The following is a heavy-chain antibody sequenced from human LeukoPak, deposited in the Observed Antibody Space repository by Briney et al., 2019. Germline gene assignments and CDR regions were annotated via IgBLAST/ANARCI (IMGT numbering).Heavy chain of an antibody. Sequence: GASVKVSCKASGYTFTSYGISWVRQAPGQGLEWMGWISAYNGNTNYAQKLQGRVTMTTDTSTSTAYMELRSLRSDDTAVYYCARDHSVVWFGEPAYIDYWGQGTLVTVSS. V-gene: IGHV1-18*01. CDR3: ARDHSVVWFGEPAYIDY. CDR2: ISAYNGNT. CDR1: GYTFTSYG. D-gene: IGHD3-10*01. J-gene: IGHJ4*02.